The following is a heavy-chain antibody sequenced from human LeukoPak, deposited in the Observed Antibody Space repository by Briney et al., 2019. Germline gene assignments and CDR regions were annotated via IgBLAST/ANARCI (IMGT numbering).Heavy chain of an antibody. CDR3: GRPTPCLNSYNSRRCVFDI. CDR2: IYYSGST. D-gene: IGHD3-22*01. CDR1: GGSISSYY. V-gene: IGHV4-59*01. Sequence: SETLSLTCTVSGGSISSYYWSWIRQPPGKGLEWIGYIYYSGSTNYNPSLKSRVTISVDTSKNQFSLKLSSVTAADTAVYYCGRPTPCLNSYNSRRCVFDIWGKGKMVPVS. J-gene: IGHJ3*02.